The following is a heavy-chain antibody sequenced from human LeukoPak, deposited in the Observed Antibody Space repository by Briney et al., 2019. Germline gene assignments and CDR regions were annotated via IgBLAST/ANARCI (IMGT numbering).Heavy chain of an antibody. J-gene: IGHJ6*02. CDR2: ISYDGSNK. V-gene: IGHV3-30*18. CDR1: GFTFSSYA. CDR3: AKDQGLYCSSTSCPSLGMDV. D-gene: IGHD2-2*01. Sequence: PGGSLRLSCAASGFTFSSYAMSWVRQAPGKGLEWVAVISYDGSNKYYADSVKGRFTISRDNSKNTLYLQMNSLRAEDTAVYYCAKDQGLYCSSTSCPSLGMDVWGQGTTVTVSS.